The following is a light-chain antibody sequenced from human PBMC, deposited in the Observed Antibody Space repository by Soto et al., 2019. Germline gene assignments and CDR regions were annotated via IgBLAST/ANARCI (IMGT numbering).Light chain of an antibody. CDR3: QSYDSSVSGDV. CDR1: SSNVGAPYD. J-gene: IGLJ1*01. CDR2: GNH. Sequence: QSPVTQLPSVSGAPGQTVIITCSGSSSNVGAPYDVNWYRQLPGTVPKLLIYGNHNRPSGVPDRFSGSKSGTSASLAITGLQAEDEADYYCQSYDSSVSGDVFGTGTKVTVL. V-gene: IGLV1-40*01.